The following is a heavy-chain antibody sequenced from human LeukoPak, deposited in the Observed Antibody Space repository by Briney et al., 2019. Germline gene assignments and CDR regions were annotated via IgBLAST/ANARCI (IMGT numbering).Heavy chain of an antibody. D-gene: IGHD6-19*01. Sequence: PGGSLRLSCAASGFTFSNYAMNWIRQAPGKGLEWVSHITGSGDNSYYTDSVKGRFTLSRDNSKNTLFLQMNSLRAEDTAVYYCTRDEGLVAGIWRALDIWGQGTMVTVSS. CDR2: ITGSGDNS. J-gene: IGHJ3*02. CDR1: GFTFSNYA. V-gene: IGHV3-23*01. CDR3: TRDEGLVAGIWRALDI.